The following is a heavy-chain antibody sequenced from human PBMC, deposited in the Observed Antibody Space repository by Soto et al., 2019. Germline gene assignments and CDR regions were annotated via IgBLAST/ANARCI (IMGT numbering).Heavy chain of an antibody. CDR1: GGSISSYY. CDR3: ARSRPAMVRGVIITPPYFDY. CDR2: IYYSGST. Sequence: SETLSLTCAVSGGSISSYYWSWIRQPPGKGLEWIGYIYYSGSTNYNPSLKSRVTISVDTSKNQFSLKLSSVTAADTAVYYCARSRPAMVRGVIITPPYFDYWGQGTLVTVSS. V-gene: IGHV4-59*01. J-gene: IGHJ4*02. D-gene: IGHD3-10*01.